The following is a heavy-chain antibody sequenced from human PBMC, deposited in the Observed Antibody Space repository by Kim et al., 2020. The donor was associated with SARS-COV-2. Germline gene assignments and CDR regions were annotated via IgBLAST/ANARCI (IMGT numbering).Heavy chain of an antibody. CDR2: INHSGRT. D-gene: IGHD3-10*01. J-gene: IGHJ4*02. Sequence: SETLSLTCAVYGGSFSGYYWSWIRQPPGKGLEWIGEINHSGRTNYNPSPKSRVTISVDTSKNQFTLRLTSVTAEDTAVYYCARRLSNTSGWGSHYCDLWGQGTLVTVSS. CDR3: ARRLSNTSGWGSHYCDL. V-gene: IGHV4-34*01. CDR1: GGSFSGYY.